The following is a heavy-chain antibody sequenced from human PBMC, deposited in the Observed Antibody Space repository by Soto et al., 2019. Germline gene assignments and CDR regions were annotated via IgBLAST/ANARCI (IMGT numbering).Heavy chain of an antibody. Sequence: QVQLVQSGAEVKKPGASVKVSCKASGYTFTSHKINWVRQVTGQGLEWMGWMDPDSGKTAYVQKFQGRVTMTRNTSIGTAYMELNSLRSEDTAMYYCARQHDDYWDGFNWFDPWGQGTLVNVSS. CDR1: GYTFTSHK. V-gene: IGHV1-8*01. CDR3: ARQHDDYWDGFNWFDP. J-gene: IGHJ5*02. CDR2: MDPDSGKT. D-gene: IGHD3-3*01.